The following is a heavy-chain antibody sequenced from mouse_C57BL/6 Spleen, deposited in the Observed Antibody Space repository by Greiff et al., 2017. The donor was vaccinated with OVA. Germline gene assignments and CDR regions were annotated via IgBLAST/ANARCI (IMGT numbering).Heavy chain of an antibody. CDR1: GYTFTDYN. CDR2: INPNNGGT. J-gene: IGHJ1*03. Sequence: VQLKESGPELVKPGASVKMSCKASGYTFTDYNMHWVKQSHGKSLEWIGYINPNNGGTSYNQKFKGKATLTVNKSSSTAYMELRSLTSEDSAVYYCATQYYGSSYYWYFDVWGTGTTVTVSS. V-gene: IGHV1-22*01. CDR3: ATQYYGSSYYWYFDV. D-gene: IGHD1-1*01.